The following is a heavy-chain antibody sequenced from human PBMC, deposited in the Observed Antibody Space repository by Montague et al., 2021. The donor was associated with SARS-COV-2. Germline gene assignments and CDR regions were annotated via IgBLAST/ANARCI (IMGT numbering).Heavy chain of an antibody. V-gene: IGHV4-34*01. CDR2: INHSGST. Sequence: SETLSLTCAVYGGSFSNYYWTWIRQPPGKGLEWIGEINHSGSTNYNPSLKSRVTISVDTSMNHFTLRLSSVTAADTAVYYCANFRRTQLLFGTLYYGMDVWGQGTTVTVSS. J-gene: IGHJ6*02. D-gene: IGHD2-2*01. CDR1: GGSFSNYY. CDR3: ANFRRTQLLFGTLYYGMDV.